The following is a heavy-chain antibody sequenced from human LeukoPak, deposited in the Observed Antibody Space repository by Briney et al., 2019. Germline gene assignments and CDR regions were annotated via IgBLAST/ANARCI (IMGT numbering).Heavy chain of an antibody. CDR2: VSESGGTS. D-gene: IGHD3-22*01. Sequence: RPGESLRLSCAASGFTFNTHAMTWVRQAPGKGLEWVASVSESGGTSYYADSVMGRFTIFRDNSKNTLYLQMNSLRAEDTAVYYCAKVGRYYDTSGYYRVFDYWGQGTLVTVSS. CDR1: GFTFNTHA. J-gene: IGHJ4*02. CDR3: AKVGRYYDTSGYYRVFDY. V-gene: IGHV3-23*01.